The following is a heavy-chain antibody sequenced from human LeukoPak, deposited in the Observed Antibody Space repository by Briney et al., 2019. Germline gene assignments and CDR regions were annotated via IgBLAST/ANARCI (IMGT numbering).Heavy chain of an antibody. D-gene: IGHD3-22*01. CDR2: SYTSGST. CDR1: GGYISNY. CDR3: ARGGAIYDSSVIEALYFDY. V-gene: IGHV4-4*07. Sequence: SETLSLTCTVSGGYISNYWSWIRQPAGKGLEWIGRSYTSGSTNYNPSLKSRATMSVDTSKNQFSLKLSSVTAADTAVYYCARGGAIYDSSVIEALYFDYWGQGTLVTVSS. J-gene: IGHJ4*02.